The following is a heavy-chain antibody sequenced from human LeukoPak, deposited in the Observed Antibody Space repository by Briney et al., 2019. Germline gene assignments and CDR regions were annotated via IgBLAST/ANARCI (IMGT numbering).Heavy chain of an antibody. Sequence: ASVKVSCKASGGTFSSYAISWVRQAPGQGLEWMGWISAYNGNTNYAQKLQGRVTMTTDTSTSTAYMELRSLRSDDTAVYYCARDASGLLWFGELCWFDPWGQGTLVTVSS. CDR1: GGTFSSYA. CDR2: ISAYNGNT. D-gene: IGHD3-10*01. CDR3: ARDASGLLWFGELCWFDP. V-gene: IGHV1-18*01. J-gene: IGHJ5*02.